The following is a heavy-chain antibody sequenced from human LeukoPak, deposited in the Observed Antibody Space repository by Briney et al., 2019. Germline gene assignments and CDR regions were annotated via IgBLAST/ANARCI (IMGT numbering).Heavy chain of an antibody. D-gene: IGHD6-19*01. CDR3: AREFGSSGWNKYFQH. Sequence: ASVKVSCKESGGTFSSYAISWVRQATGQGLEWMGGIIPIFGTANYAQKFQGRVTITADESTSTAYMELSSLRSEDTAVYYCAREFGSSGWNKYFQHWGQGTLVTVSS. V-gene: IGHV1-69*01. CDR1: GGTFSSYA. J-gene: IGHJ1*01. CDR2: IIPIFGTA.